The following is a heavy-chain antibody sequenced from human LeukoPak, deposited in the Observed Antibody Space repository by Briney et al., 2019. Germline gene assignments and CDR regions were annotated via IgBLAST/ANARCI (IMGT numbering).Heavy chain of an antibody. CDR1: GFTFSSYA. V-gene: IGHV3-23*01. J-gene: IGHJ4*02. CDR3: AKVPTSYYFDY. CDR2: ISGSGGNT. Sequence: GGSLRLSCAASGFTFSSYAMSWVRQAPGKGLEWVSAISGSGGNTYYADSVKGRFTISRDNSKNTVYLQMNGLRAEDTAVYYCAKVPTSYYFDYWGQGTLVTVSS.